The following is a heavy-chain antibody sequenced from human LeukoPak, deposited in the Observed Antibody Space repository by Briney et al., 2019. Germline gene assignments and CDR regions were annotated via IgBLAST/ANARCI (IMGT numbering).Heavy chain of an antibody. Sequence: ASVKVSCKASGYTFTGYYMRWVRQAPGQGLEWMGWINPNSGGTNYAQKFQGRVTMTRDTSISTAYMELSRLRSDDTAVYYCARDKGPFRPDFDYWGQGTLVTVSS. CDR1: GYTFTGYY. V-gene: IGHV1-2*02. D-gene: IGHD3-3*02. J-gene: IGHJ4*02. CDR2: INPNSGGT. CDR3: ARDKGPFRPDFDY.